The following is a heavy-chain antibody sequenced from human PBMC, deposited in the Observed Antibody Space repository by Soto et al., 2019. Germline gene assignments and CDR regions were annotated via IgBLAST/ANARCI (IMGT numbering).Heavy chain of an antibody. CDR1: GGTFSSYT. D-gene: IGHD2-2*01. Sequence: QVQLVQSGAEVKKPGSSVKVSCKASGGTFSSYTISWVRQAPGQGLEWMGRIIPILGIANYAQKFQGRVTIPADKSTSTAYMELSSLRSEDTAVYYCARGVGYCSSTSCYYYYGMDVWGQGTTVTVSS. V-gene: IGHV1-69*02. CDR2: IIPILGIA. CDR3: ARGVGYCSSTSCYYYYGMDV. J-gene: IGHJ6*02.